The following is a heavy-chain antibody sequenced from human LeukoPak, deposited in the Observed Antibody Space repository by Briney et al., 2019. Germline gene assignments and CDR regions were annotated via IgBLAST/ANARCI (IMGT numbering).Heavy chain of an antibody. CDR2: IIPIVGMA. V-gene: IGHV1-69*04. D-gene: IGHD1-26*01. CDR3: AKDEGEWEPRRQYYYGMDV. J-gene: IGHJ6*02. Sequence: ASVKVSCKASGGTFTSYAISWVRQAPGQGLEWMGRIIPIVGMANYAQKFQGRVTITADKSTSTAYMELSSLRSEDTAVYYCAKDEGEWEPRRQYYYGMDVWGQGTTVTVSS. CDR1: GGTFTSYA.